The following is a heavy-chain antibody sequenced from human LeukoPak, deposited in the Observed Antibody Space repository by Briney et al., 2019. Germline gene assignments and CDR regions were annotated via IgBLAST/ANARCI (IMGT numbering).Heavy chain of an antibody. J-gene: IGHJ4*02. V-gene: IGHV3-74*01. CDR1: GFTFSTYW. Sequence: GGSLRLSCAASGFTFSTYWLHWVRQAPGKGLVWVSHINTDGSGTTYADSVKGRFTISRDNAKNTLYLQMSSLRAEDTAVYYCARAAPLGQWLPYFDYWGQGALVTVSS. CDR3: ARAAPLGQWLPYFDY. D-gene: IGHD5-12*01. CDR2: INTDGSGT.